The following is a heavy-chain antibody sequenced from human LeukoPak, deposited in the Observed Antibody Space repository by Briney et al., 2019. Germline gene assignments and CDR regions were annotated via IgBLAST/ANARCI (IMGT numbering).Heavy chain of an antibody. Sequence: PGGSLRLSCAASGFTFSDYYMTWIRQAPGKGLEWVSYISSSGSTIYYADSVEGRFTISRDNAKNSLYLQMNSLGAEDTAVYYCARRVVTAIRDAFDIWGQGTMVTVSS. V-gene: IGHV3-11*01. CDR1: GFTFSDYY. D-gene: IGHD2-21*02. CDR2: ISSSGSTI. J-gene: IGHJ3*02. CDR3: ARRVVTAIRDAFDI.